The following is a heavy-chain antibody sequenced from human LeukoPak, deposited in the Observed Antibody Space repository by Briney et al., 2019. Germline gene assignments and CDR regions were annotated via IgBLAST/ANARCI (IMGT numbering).Heavy chain of an antibody. Sequence: SQTLSLTCNVSGYSISSGYYWGWIRQSPGKGLEWIGTVYHTGTTYYSPSLKSRLAISLDTSTNRFSLKLTSVTATDTAVYYCASAHYEATGLGYYFKFWGQGTLVSVSS. J-gene: IGHJ4*02. CDR1: GYSISSGYY. CDR2: VYHTGTT. CDR3: ASAHYEATGLGYYFKF. V-gene: IGHV4-38-2*02. D-gene: IGHD2-8*02.